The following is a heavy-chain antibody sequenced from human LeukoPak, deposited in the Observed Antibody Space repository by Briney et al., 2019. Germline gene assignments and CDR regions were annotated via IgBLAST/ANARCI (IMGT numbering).Heavy chain of an antibody. CDR3: ARDYYYDSSGYTDY. J-gene: IGHJ4*02. D-gene: IGHD3-22*01. Sequence: HPGGSLRLSCATSGFTFSSYSMNWVRQAPGKGLEWVSYISSSSSTIYYADSVKGRFTISRGNAKNSLYLQMNSLRAEDTAVYYCARDYYYDSSGYTDYWGQGTLVTVSS. CDR2: ISSSSSTI. CDR1: GFTFSSYS. V-gene: IGHV3-48*04.